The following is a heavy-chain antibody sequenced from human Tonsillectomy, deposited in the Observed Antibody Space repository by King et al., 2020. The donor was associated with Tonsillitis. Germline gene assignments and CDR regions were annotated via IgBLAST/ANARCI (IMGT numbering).Heavy chain of an antibody. CDR1: GYTFTSYL. Sequence: QLVQSGAEVKKPGASVKVSCKTSGYTFTSYLIHWVRQAPGQGLEWMGIINPSGGSTTYAQKFQGRVTMTRDTSTSTVYMELSSLRSEDTAVYYCARDNYDDSSGYYFVSPGGVFDYWGQGTLVTVSS. J-gene: IGHJ4*02. D-gene: IGHD3-22*01. CDR3: ARDNYDDSSGYYFVSPGGVFDY. CDR2: INPSGGST. V-gene: IGHV1-46*01.